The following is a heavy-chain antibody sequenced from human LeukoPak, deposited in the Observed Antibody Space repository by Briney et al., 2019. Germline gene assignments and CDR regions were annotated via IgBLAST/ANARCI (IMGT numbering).Heavy chain of an antibody. CDR3: ATGATIPAGFDF. CDR2: FDPEDGET. J-gene: IGHJ4*02. V-gene: IGHV1-24*01. D-gene: IGHD5-24*01. CDR1: GHSLNEIS. Sequence: GASVKVSCKVSGHSLNEISMYWVRQAPGKGLECMGAFDPEDGETIYAQRFKGRLTLTGDTSTDTVYMDLNSLRPEDTAVYYCATGATIPAGFDFWGQGTLVTVSS.